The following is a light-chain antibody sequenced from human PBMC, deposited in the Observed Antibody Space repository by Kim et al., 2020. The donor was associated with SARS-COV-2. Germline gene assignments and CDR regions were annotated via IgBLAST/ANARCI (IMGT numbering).Light chain of an antibody. CDR3: QQYGSVPVT. Sequence: SPGGSDTLSCSASQTLSSSYLAWYQQKPGQAPRRLVYGASNRATGIPDRFSGSGSGTDFTLTITRLEPEDFAVYYCQQYGSVPVTFGQGTRLEIK. J-gene: IGKJ5*01. V-gene: IGKV3-20*01. CDR1: QTLSSSY. CDR2: GAS.